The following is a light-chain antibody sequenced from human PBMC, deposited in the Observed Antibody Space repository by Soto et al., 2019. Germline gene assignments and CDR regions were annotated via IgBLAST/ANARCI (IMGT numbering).Light chain of an antibody. J-gene: IGKJ1*01. CDR1: QSVSSSY. CDR3: QQYGSSPWT. V-gene: IGKV3-20*01. Sequence: EIVLTQSPGTLSLSPGERATLSCRASQSVSSSYLAWYQQKPGQAPRLLIYGASSRATGIPDRFSGSGSGTDFTLTISRLEPEDFAVYYCQQYGSSPWTFGQGTEV. CDR2: GAS.